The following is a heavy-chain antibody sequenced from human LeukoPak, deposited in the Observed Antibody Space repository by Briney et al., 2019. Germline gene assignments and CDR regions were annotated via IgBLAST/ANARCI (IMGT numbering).Heavy chain of an antibody. CDR3: ARADSSGCVDY. J-gene: IGHJ4*02. CDR2: VNGDGSST. Sequence: GGSLRLSCAASGFTFSSYWMHWVRQAPGKGLVWVARVNGDGSSTTYADSVKGRFTISRDNAKNSLYLQMNSLRAEDTAVYYCARADSSGCVDYWGQGTLVTVSS. D-gene: IGHD6-19*01. CDR1: GFTFSSYW. V-gene: IGHV3-74*01.